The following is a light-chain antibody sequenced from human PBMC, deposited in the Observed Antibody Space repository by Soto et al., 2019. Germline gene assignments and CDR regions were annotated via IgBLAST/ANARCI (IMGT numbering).Light chain of an antibody. CDR1: RSVSSNN. CDR2: GAS. J-gene: IGKJ1*01. CDR3: QQYGSSPHT. Sequence: EIVLTQSPGTLSLSPGERATLSCRASRSVSSNNLAWYQQKPGQAPRLLIYGASSRATGFPDRFSGSGSGTDFTLTISRLEPEDFAVYYCQQYGSSPHTFVQGTKVEIK. V-gene: IGKV3-20*01.